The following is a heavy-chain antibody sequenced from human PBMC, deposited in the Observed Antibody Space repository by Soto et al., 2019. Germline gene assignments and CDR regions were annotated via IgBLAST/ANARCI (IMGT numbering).Heavy chain of an antibody. Sequence: EVQLVESGGGLVKPGGSLRLSCAASGFGLRSYSMNWVRQAPGKGLEWVSSISSSSNNIYYADSVKGRFTISRDNAKNSLFLQVNSLRDEDTAVYFCARDLTTATGAFDYWGQGTLVTVSS. CDR1: GFGLRSYS. CDR2: ISSSSNNI. CDR3: ARDLTTATGAFDY. V-gene: IGHV3-21*01. D-gene: IGHD6-13*01. J-gene: IGHJ4*02.